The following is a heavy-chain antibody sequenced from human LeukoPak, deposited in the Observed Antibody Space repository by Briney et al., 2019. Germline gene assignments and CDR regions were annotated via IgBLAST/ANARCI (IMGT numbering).Heavy chain of an antibody. CDR2: ISGSGPTT. D-gene: IGHD5-18*01. Sequence: GGSLRLSCAASGFTFNNYAMSWVRQGPGKGLEWVSVISGSGPTTYYADSVKGRFTISRDNSKNTLYLQMNSLRAEDTAVYYCAPQGYDTAMGYDHWGQGTLVTVSS. CDR1: GFTFNNYA. CDR3: APQGYDTAMGYDH. J-gene: IGHJ4*02. V-gene: IGHV3-23*01.